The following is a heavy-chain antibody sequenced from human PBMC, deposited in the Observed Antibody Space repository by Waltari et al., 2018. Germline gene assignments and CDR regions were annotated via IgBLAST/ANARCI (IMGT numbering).Heavy chain of an antibody. CDR2: INHSGST. D-gene: IGHD3-22*01. CDR1: GGSFSGYY. Sequence: QVQLQQWGAGLLKPSETLSLTCAVYGGSFSGYYWSWIRQPPGKGLEWIGEINHSGSTNYNPSLKSRVTISVDTSKNQFSLKLSSVTAADTAVYYCAKKSSGYSRYYFDYWGQGTLVTVSS. V-gene: IGHV4-34*01. J-gene: IGHJ4*02. CDR3: AKKSSGYSRYYFDY.